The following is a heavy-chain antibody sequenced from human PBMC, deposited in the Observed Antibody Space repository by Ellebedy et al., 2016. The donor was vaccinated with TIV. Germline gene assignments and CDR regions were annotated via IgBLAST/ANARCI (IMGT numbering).Heavy chain of an antibody. J-gene: IGHJ6*02. CDR2: ISAYNGNT. CDR1: GYTFTGCY. Sequence: ASVKVSCKASGYTFTGCYMHWVRQAPGQGLEWMGWISAYNGNTNYAQKLQGRVTMTTDTSTSTAYMELRSLRSDDTAVYYCARSSSSDPDYYYGMDVWGQGTTVTVSS. D-gene: IGHD6-13*01. CDR3: ARSSSSDPDYYYGMDV. V-gene: IGHV1-18*04.